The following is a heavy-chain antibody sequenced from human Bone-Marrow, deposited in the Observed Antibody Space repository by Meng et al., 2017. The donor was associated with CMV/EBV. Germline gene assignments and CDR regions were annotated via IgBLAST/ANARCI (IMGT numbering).Heavy chain of an antibody. CDR3: ARGDIVVIPAAYDY. CDR2: ISAYNGNT. J-gene: IGHJ4*02. CDR1: GYSFTRHG. D-gene: IGHD2-2*01. V-gene: IGHV1-18*01. Sequence: ASGYSFTRHGISWVRRAPGQGLEWMGWISAYNGNTNYAQKVQGRVTMTTDTSTSTAYMELRSLRSDDTAVYYCARGDIVVIPAAYDYWGQGTLVTVSS.